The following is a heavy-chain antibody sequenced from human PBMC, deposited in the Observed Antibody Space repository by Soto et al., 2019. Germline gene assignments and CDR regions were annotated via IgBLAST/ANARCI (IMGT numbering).Heavy chain of an antibody. D-gene: IGHD2-15*01. CDR2: ISPNNGDT. J-gene: IGHJ4*02. Sequence: ASVKVSCKASGYTFTGYYLHWVRQAPGQGLEWMGWISPNNGDTNYAQNFQGRVTMTRDTSISTAYMELSGLRSDDTAVYYCARVHTYYYYSGSFDYWGQGTLVTVSS. CDR3: ARVHTYYYYSGSFDY. V-gene: IGHV1-2*02. CDR1: GYTFTGYY.